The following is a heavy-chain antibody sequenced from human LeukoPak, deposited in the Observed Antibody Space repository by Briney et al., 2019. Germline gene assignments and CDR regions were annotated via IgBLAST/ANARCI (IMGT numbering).Heavy chain of an antibody. D-gene: IGHD5-18*01. Sequence: GASVKVSCKASGYTFTSYGISWVRQAPGQGLEWMGGVIPIFGTAHYAQKFQGRVTITADVSTSTAYMEVSSLRSEDTAVYYCATDAPSETALASAFDIWGQGTMVTVSP. CDR3: ATDAPSETALASAFDI. CDR2: VIPIFGTA. V-gene: IGHV1-69*13. CDR1: GYTFTSYG. J-gene: IGHJ3*02.